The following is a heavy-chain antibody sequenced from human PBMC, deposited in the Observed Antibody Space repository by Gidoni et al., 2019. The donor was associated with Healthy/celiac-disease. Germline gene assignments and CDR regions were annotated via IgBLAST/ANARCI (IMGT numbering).Heavy chain of an antibody. V-gene: IGHV4-39*01. CDR1: GGSISSSRYY. CDR2: IYYSGST. Sequence: QLQLQESGPGLVKPSETLSLTCTVSGGSISSSRYYWGWIRQPPGKGLEWIGSIYYSGSTYYNPSLKSRVTISVDTSKNQFSLKLSSVTAADTAVYYCARHGGDGGNSVLIEFDPWGQGTLVTVSS. J-gene: IGHJ5*02. CDR3: ARHGGDGGNSVLIEFDP. D-gene: IGHD2-21*02.